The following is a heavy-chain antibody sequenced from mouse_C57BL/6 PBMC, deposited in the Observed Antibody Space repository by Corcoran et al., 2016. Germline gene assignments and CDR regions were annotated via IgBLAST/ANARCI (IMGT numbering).Heavy chain of an antibody. V-gene: IGHV8-12*01. Sequence: QVTLKESGPGILQSSQTLSLTCSFSGFSLSTSGMGVSWIRQPSGKGLEWLAHIYWDYDKRYNPSLKSRLTISKDTSRNQVFLKITSVDTADTATYYCARSSHYDGGGYYAMDYWGQGTSVTVSS. CDR3: ARSSHYDGGGYYAMDY. CDR2: IYWDYDK. CDR1: GFSLSTSGMG. J-gene: IGHJ4*01. D-gene: IGHD1-2*01.